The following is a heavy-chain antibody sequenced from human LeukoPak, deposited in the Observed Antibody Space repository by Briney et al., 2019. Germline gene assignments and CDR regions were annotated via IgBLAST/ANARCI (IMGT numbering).Heavy chain of an antibody. J-gene: IGHJ4*02. CDR2: ISSSSSYI. CDR3: ARDFGSSWLDY. D-gene: IGHD6-13*01. V-gene: IGHV3-21*01. Sequence: IPGGSLRLSCAASGFTFSSYSMNWVRQAPGKGLEWVSSISSSSSYIYYADSLKGRFTISRDNAKNSLFLQMDSLRAEDTAVYYCARDFGSSWLDYWGQGTLVTVSS. CDR1: GFTFSSYS.